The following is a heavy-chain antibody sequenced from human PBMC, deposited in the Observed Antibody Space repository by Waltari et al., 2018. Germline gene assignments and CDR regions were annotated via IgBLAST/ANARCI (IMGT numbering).Heavy chain of an antibody. CDR3: ARGHLYAYDY. V-gene: IGHV6-1*01. J-gene: IGHJ4*02. D-gene: IGHD3-16*01. CDR1: GDTVSTNSAA. Sequence: QVQLQQSGPGLVKPSQTLSLTCAISGDTVSTNSAAWNWIRQSPSRGLAGVGRTYYRSRWEYDDAVSVRSRISINPDTSKNQFSLVLNSVSPEDTAVYYCARGHLYAYDYWGQGTLVTVSS. CDR2: TYYRSRWEY.